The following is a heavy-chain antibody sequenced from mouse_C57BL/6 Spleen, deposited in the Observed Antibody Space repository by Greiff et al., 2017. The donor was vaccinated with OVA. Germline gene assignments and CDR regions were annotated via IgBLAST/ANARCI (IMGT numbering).Heavy chain of an antibody. Sequence: QVQLKQSGPELVKPGASVKISCKASGYTFTDYYINWVKQRPGQGLEWIGWIFPGSGSTYYNEKFKGKATLTVDKSSSTAYMLLSSLTSEDSAVYFCARYYYGSSNYFDYWGQGTTLTVSS. D-gene: IGHD1-1*01. V-gene: IGHV1-75*01. CDR2: IFPGSGST. CDR3: ARYYYGSSNYFDY. J-gene: IGHJ2*01. CDR1: GYTFTDYY.